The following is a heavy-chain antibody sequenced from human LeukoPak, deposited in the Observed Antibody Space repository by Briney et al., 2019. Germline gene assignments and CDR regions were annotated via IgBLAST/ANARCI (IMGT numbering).Heavy chain of an antibody. J-gene: IGHJ2*01. Sequence: GGSLRLSCAASGFSFGGYALHWVRQAPGKGLEWVASISWNSGDIVHADSVKSRFTISRDNAKNSLYLQMDSLRTEDTALYYCVKSGGYATAIRYFDLWGRGTLVTVSS. CDR2: ISWNSGDI. D-gene: IGHD2-21*02. CDR1: GFSFGGYA. CDR3: VKSGGYATAIRYFDL. V-gene: IGHV3-9*01.